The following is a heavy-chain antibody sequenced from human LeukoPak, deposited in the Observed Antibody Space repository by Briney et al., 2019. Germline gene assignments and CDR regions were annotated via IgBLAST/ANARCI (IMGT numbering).Heavy chain of an antibody. CDR2: IDRDGFPT. D-gene: IGHD3-3*01. CDR1: GFIFRDYW. CDR3: AASRWSGALDF. J-gene: IGHJ4*02. Sequence: PGGSLRLSSAASGFIFRDYWMLWVRQAPGKGPIWVARIDRDGFPTIYADSVKGRFTVSRNNARNTLYLQMDDLRDDDSAVYYCAASRWSGALDFWGKESLVTVSS. V-gene: IGHV3-74*01.